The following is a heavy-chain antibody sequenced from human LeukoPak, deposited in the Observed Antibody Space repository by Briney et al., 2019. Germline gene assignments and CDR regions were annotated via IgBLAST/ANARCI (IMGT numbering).Heavy chain of an antibody. V-gene: IGHV4-59*01. J-gene: IGHJ6*02. CDR1: GGSISHYY. D-gene: IGHD4/OR15-4a*01. Sequence: AETLSLTCTVSGGSISHYYWSWIRQPPGKGPEWIGYIYYTGTTNYNPSLKSRVTISVDTSKNQFSLKLNSVTAADTAVYYCAREDPQTKVPEGMDVWGQGTTVTVSS. CDR3: AREDPQTKVPEGMDV. CDR2: IYYTGTT.